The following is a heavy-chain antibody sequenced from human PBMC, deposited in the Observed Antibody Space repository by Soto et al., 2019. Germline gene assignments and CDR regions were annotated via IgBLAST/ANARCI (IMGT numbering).Heavy chain of an antibody. D-gene: IGHD3-22*01. CDR3: VRGSFTMLVAKDYDYSMDV. CDR1: GYTFTAYA. Sequence: QVQLVQSGAAVKRPGASVKVSCRASGYTFTAYAVHWVRQAPGQRLEWMGWLNAGNSNTKYSQKFQGRVTITRDTSATTAYMELSSLTSEDTAVYYCVRGSFTMLVAKDYDYSMDVWGQGTTVTVSS. CDR2: LNAGNSNT. J-gene: IGHJ6*02. V-gene: IGHV1-3*01.